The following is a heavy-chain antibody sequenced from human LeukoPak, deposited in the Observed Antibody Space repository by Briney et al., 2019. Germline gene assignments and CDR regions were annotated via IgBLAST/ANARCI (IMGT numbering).Heavy chain of an antibody. J-gene: IGHJ6*03. CDR3: ARRGGVARGVINPSYYYYMDV. D-gene: IGHD3-10*01. Sequence: ASVKVSCKASGYTFTSYYMHWVRQAPGQGLEWMGIINPSGGSTSYAQKFQGRVTMTRDTSTSTVYMELSSLRSEDTAVYYCARRGGVARGVINPSYYYYMDVWGKGTTVTISS. CDR1: GYTFTSYY. V-gene: IGHV1-46*01. CDR2: INPSGGST.